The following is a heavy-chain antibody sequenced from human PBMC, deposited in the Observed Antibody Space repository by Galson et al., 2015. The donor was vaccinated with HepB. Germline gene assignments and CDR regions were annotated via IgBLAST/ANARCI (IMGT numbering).Heavy chain of an antibody. CDR1: GFSLSTSGMC. Sequence: PALVKPTQTLTLTCTFSGFSLSTSGMCVVWIRQPPGKALEWLARIDWDDDKFYSTSLKTRLTVSKDTSKNQVVLTVTNMDPVDTATYYCARIGGSYYSRAGEYYFDYWGQGTLVTVSS. J-gene: IGHJ4*02. CDR3: ARIGGSYYSRAGEYYFDY. D-gene: IGHD1-26*01. CDR2: IDWDDDK. V-gene: IGHV2-70*17.